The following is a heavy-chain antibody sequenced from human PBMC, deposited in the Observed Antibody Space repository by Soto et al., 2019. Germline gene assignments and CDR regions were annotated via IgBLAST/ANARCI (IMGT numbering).Heavy chain of an antibody. CDR2: ISGSSSTT. CDR1: GFIFRTYG. CDR3: APTRYDYGDDAVGY. D-gene: IGHD4-17*01. Sequence: EVQLVESGGGLVKPGGSLRLSCTASGFIFRTYGMTWVRQAPGKGLEWVSSISGSSSTTYYADSVKGRFTISRDNSKNTVYLHMNTLSTEDTAVYYCAPTRYDYGDDAVGYWGQGTLVTVSS. J-gene: IGHJ4*01. V-gene: IGHV3-23*04.